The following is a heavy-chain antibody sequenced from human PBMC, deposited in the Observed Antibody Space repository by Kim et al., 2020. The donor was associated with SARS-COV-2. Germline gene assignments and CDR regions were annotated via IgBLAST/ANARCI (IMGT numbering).Heavy chain of an antibody. V-gene: IGHV3-23*01. CDR1: GFTFSSYA. D-gene: IGHD3-10*01. CDR2: ISGSGGST. Sequence: GGSLRLSCAASGFTFSSYAMSWVRQAPGKGLEWVSAISGSGGSTYYADSVKGRFTISRDNSKNTLYLQMNSLRAEDTAVYYCAKDVRFLVRGSGVVDYWGQGTLVTVSS. CDR3: AKDVRFLVRGSGVVDY. J-gene: IGHJ4*02.